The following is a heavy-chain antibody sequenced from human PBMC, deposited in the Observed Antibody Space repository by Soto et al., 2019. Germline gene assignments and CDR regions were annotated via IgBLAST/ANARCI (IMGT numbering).Heavy chain of an antibody. CDR1: GFTFGDYA. CDR3: NRGTRPCGMDV. D-gene: IGHD6-6*01. Sequence: PGGSLRLSCTGSGFTFGDYAMSWVRRAPGKGLEWVGFIRSKAYGGTTEWAASVRGRFAFSRDDSKRIAYLQMNSLKTEDTGVYWCNRGTRPCGMDVWGQGTTVTVSS. V-gene: IGHV3-49*04. J-gene: IGHJ6*02. CDR2: IRSKAYGGTT.